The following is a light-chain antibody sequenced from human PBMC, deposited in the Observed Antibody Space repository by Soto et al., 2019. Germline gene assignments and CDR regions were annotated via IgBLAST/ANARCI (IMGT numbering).Light chain of an antibody. V-gene: IGKV3-15*01. J-gene: IGKJ5*01. CDR3: QQYHTGPPGT. CDR1: PSVSSN. Sequence: SPSVSSNLAWYQQKPGQAPRLLIYGASTRATGIPARFIGSGSGTAFTLTVRSLRSPDYAVYYSQQYHTGPPGTFAQGTRLEIK. CDR2: GAS.